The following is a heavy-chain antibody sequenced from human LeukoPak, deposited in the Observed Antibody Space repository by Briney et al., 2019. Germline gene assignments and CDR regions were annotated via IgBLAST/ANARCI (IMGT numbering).Heavy chain of an antibody. CDR1: GGSISSYY. D-gene: IGHD6-13*01. CDR3: ARGVYIAAAQYGY. CDR2: IYYSGTT. Sequence: PSETLSLTCTVSGGSISSYYWSWIRQPPGKGLEWIRYIYYSGTTNYNPSLKSQVTISVDTSKNQFSLKLSSVTAADTAVYYCARGVYIAAAQYGYWGQGTLVTVSS. J-gene: IGHJ4*02. V-gene: IGHV4-59*01.